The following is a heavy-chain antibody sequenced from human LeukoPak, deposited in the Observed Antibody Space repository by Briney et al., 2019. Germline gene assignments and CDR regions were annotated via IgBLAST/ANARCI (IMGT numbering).Heavy chain of an antibody. CDR1: GFTFSSSA. Sequence: PGGSLRLSCAASGFTFSSSAMSWVRQVPGKGLEWVSGISASGGSTSYADSVRGRFTISRDNSKNTLYVQMNSLRAEDTAVYFCARGGLSIMGYWGQGTLVTVSS. D-gene: IGHD2/OR15-2a*01. V-gene: IGHV3-23*01. CDR3: ARGGLSIMGY. J-gene: IGHJ4*02. CDR2: ISASGGST.